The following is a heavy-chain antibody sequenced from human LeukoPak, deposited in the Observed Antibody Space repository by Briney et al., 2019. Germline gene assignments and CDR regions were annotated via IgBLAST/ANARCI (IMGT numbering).Heavy chain of an antibody. V-gene: IGHV1-2*02. D-gene: IGHD3-9*01. Sequence: GASVKVSCKASGYTFTGYYMHWVRQAPGQGLGWMGWINPNSGGTNYAQKFQGRVTMTRDTSISTAYMELSRLRSDDTAVYYCARDSDILTGRGIHCGFDYWGQGTLVTVSS. CDR1: GYTFTGYY. CDR2: INPNSGGT. J-gene: IGHJ4*02. CDR3: ARDSDILTGRGIHCGFDY.